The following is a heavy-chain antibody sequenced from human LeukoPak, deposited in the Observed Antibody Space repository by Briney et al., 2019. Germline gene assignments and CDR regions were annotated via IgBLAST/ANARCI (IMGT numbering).Heavy chain of an antibody. V-gene: IGHV4-31*03. CDR3: ARGRYGRHCSSTSCYGLPYYFDY. Sequence: PSQTLSLTCTVSGGSISSGGYYWSWIRQHPGKGLEWIGYIYYSGSTYYNPSLKSRVTISVDTSKNQFSLKLSSVTAADTAVYYCARGRYGRHCSSTSCYGLPYYFDYWGQGTLVTVSS. J-gene: IGHJ4*02. D-gene: IGHD2-2*01. CDR2: IYYSGST. CDR1: GGSISSGGYY.